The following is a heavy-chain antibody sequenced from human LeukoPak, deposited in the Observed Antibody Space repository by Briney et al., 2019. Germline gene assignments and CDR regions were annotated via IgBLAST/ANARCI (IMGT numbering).Heavy chain of an antibody. V-gene: IGHV4-4*09. Sequence: SQTLSLTCAVYVASISNYYWSWIRQAPGKGLEWIGYISTSGSTNYNPSLKSRVSISLDTSNNRFSLSLNFVTAADTAVYFCASPRTSYRYTFDYWGPGALVTVSS. CDR2: ISTSGST. CDR1: VASISNYY. J-gene: IGHJ4*02. CDR3: ASPRTSYRYTFDY. D-gene: IGHD5-18*01.